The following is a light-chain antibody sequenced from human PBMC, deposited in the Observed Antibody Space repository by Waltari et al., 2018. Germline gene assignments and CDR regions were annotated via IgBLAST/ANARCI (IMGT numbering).Light chain of an antibody. V-gene: IGKV3-15*01. CDR3: QQYQNWPQT. J-gene: IGKJ2*01. CDR1: QSISSN. CDR2: GAS. Sequence: EIVMTQSPATLFVSPGERATLSCRASQSISSNLAWYQQKPGQAPRLLMYGASTRATAIPARFIGSGSGTEFALTISSLQSEDSAVYYCQQYQNWPQTFGQGTKLQIK.